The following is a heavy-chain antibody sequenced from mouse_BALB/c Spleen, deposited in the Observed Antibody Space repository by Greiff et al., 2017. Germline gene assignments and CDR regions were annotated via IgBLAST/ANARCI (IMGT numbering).Heavy chain of an antibody. CDR2: ISSGSSTI. V-gene: IGHV5-17*02. CDR1: GFTFSSFG. J-gene: IGHJ2*01. CDR3: ARGARPYFDY. Sequence: EVMLVESGGGLVQPGGSRKLSCAASGFTFSSFGMHWVRQAPEKGLEWVAYISSGSSTIYYADTVKGRFTISRDNPKNTLFLQMTSLRSEDTAMYYCARGARPYFDYWGQGTTLTVSS.